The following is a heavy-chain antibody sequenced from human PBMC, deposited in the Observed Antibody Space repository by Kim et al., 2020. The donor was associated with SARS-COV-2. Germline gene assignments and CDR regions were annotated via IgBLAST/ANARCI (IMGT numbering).Heavy chain of an antibody. J-gene: IGHJ4*02. CDR3: AREGLIQQWFPLDY. V-gene: IGHV3-7*03. D-gene: IGHD5-18*01. CDR2: IKQDGSEK. CDR1: GFTFSSYC. Sequence: GGSLRLSCAASGFTFSSYCMSWVRQAPGKGLEWVANIKQDGSEKYYVDSVKGRFTISRDNAKNSLYLQMNSLRAEDTAVYYCAREGLIQQWFPLDYWGLG.